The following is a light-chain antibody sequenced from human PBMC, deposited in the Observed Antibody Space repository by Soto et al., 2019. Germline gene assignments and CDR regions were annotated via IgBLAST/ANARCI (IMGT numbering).Light chain of an antibody. CDR1: SSDVGGYDY. Sequence: QSVLTQPASVSGSPGQSVTISCTGTSSDVGGYDYVSWYQHHPGEAPKLVIYDVTYRPSGVSDRFSGSKSANTASLTISGVQAEDEADYYCTSYTSSSTYVFGTGTKVTLL. CDR3: TSYTSSSTYV. V-gene: IGLV2-14*01. CDR2: DVT. J-gene: IGLJ1*01.